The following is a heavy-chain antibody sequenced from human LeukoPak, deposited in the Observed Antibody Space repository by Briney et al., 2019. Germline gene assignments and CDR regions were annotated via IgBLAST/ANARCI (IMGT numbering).Heavy chain of an antibody. CDR2: INPNSGGT. CDR3: AAFRGYDFAYYFDY. V-gene: IGHV1-2*06. Sequence: GASVKVSCKASGYTFTGYYMHWVRQAPGQGLEWMGRINPNSGGTNYAQKFQGRVTMTRDTSISTAYMELSRLRSDDTAVYYCAAFRGYDFAYYFDYWGQGTLVTVSS. D-gene: IGHD5-12*01. J-gene: IGHJ4*02. CDR1: GYTFTGYY.